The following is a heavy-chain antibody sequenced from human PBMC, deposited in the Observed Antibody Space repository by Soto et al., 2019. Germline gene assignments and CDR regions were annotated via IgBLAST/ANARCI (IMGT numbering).Heavy chain of an antibody. CDR2: IIPIFGTA. D-gene: IGHD3-22*01. Sequence: GASGKVSCKASGGTFSSYAISWVRQAPGRGLEWMGGIIPIFGTANYAQKFQGRVTITADESTSTAYMELSSLRSEDTAVYYCASYDGYYDDSSGYYLDYWGQGTLVTVSS. CDR1: GGTFSSYA. CDR3: ASYDGYYDDSSGYYLDY. V-gene: IGHV1-69*13. J-gene: IGHJ4*02.